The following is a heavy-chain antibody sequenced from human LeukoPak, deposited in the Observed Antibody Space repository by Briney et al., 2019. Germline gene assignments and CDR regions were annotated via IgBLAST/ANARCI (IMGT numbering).Heavy chain of an antibody. Sequence: PSETLSLTCAVYGGSFSGYYWSWIRQPPGKGLEWIGEINHSGSTNYNPSLKSRVTISVDTSKNQFSLKLSSVTAADTAVYYCARSKVLRFLEWLFSMDVWGQGTTVTVSS. CDR2: INHSGST. CDR3: ARSKVLRFLEWLFSMDV. J-gene: IGHJ6*02. CDR1: GGSFSGYY. V-gene: IGHV4-34*01. D-gene: IGHD3-3*01.